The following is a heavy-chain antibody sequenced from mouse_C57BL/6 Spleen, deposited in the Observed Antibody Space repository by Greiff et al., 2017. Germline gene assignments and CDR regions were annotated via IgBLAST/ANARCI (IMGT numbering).Heavy chain of an antibody. CDR1: GYAFSSYW. V-gene: IGHV1-80*01. J-gene: IGHJ4*01. CDR3: ARFPLFYAMDY. CDR2: IYPGDGDT. Sequence: VKLMESGAELVKPGASVKISCKASGYAFSSYWMNWVKQRPGKGLEWIGQIYPGDGDTNYNGKFKGKATLTADKSSSTAYMQLSSLTSEDSAVYFCARFPLFYAMDYWGQGTSVTVSS.